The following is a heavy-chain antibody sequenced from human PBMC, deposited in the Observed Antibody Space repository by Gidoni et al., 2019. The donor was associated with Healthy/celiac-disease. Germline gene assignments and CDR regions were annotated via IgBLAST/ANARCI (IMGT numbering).Heavy chain of an antibody. V-gene: IGHV3-30-3*01. CDR1: GFTFSSYA. J-gene: IGHJ5*02. CDR3: ARERYYYDISGNWFDP. D-gene: IGHD3-22*01. Sequence: QVQLVESGGGVVQPGRSLRLSCAASGFTFSSYAMHWVRQAPGKGLEWVAVISYDGSNKYYADSVKGRFTISRDNSKNTLYLQMNSLRAEDTAVYYCARERYYYDISGNWFDPWGQGTLVTVSS. CDR2: ISYDGSNK.